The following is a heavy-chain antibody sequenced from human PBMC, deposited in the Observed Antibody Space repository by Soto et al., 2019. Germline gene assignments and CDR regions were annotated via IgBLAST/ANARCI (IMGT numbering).Heavy chain of an antibody. CDR2: IHYSGST. V-gene: IGHV4-59*01. Sequence: SETLSLTCFVSGGSISDYYWTWIRQSPGKGLEWIGNIHYSGSTYYNPSLKSRLTISVDTSKNQFSLRLSSVTTADTAVYYCAREGNYDSSGYYFFQTFNIWGRGTLVTVSS. J-gene: IGHJ2*01. D-gene: IGHD3-22*01. CDR3: AREGNYDSSGYYFFQTFNI. CDR1: GGSISDYY.